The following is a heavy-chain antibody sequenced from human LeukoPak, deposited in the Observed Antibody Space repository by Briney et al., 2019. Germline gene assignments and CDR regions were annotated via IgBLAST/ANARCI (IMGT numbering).Heavy chain of an antibody. CDR1: GFTFSTYS. V-gene: IGHV3-48*01. CDR2: ISTSSSII. CDR3: ATDRWGFFNY. D-gene: IGHD3-3*01. J-gene: IGHJ4*02. Sequence: GGSLRLSCAASGFTFSTYSMNWVRQAPGKGLEWVSYISTSSSIIYHADSVKGRFTISRDNAKNSLYLQMNSLRVEDTAFYYCATDRWGFFNYWGQGTLVTVSS.